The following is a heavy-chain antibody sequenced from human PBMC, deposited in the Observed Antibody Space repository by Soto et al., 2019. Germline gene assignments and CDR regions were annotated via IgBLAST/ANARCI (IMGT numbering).Heavy chain of an antibody. Sequence: QVQLQESGPGLVKPSQTLSLTCTVSGGSISSGGDYWSWIRQHPGKGLEWIRYIYYSGSTYYNPSLKSRVTLSVDTSKNHFSLKLSSVTAADTAVDYCARATPYYYYGMDVWGQGTTVTVS. CDR2: IYYSGST. CDR1: GGSISSGGDY. V-gene: IGHV4-31*03. J-gene: IGHJ6*02. CDR3: ARATPYYYYGMDV. D-gene: IGHD2-15*01.